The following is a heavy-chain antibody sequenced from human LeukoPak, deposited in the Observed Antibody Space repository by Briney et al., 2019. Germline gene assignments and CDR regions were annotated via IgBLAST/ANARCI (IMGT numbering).Heavy chain of an antibody. CDR2: IYYSGST. Sequence: SETLSLTCTVSGGSISSSSYYWGWIRQPPGKGLEWIGSIYYSGSTYYNPSLKSRVTISVDTSKNQFSLKLSSVTAADTAVYYCARQNFVGRPAAAVAYWGQGTLVTVSS. CDR1: GGSISSSSYY. CDR3: ARQNFVGRPAAAVAY. J-gene: IGHJ4*02. V-gene: IGHV4-39*01. D-gene: IGHD6-13*01.